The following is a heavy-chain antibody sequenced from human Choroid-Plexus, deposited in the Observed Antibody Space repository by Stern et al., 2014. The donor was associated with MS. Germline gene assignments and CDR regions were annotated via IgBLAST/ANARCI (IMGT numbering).Heavy chain of an antibody. J-gene: IGHJ5*02. CDR1: GFTCGSCA. D-gene: IGHD2/OR15-2a*01. V-gene: IGHV3-30*18. Sequence: VQLVESGGGVVQPGRPLRLSCGASGFTCGSCAMHWVRQAPGKGLEWVAGVSYDGSNKYYADSVKGRFTISRDNSQNTLYMQMSSLRPEDTAVYYCAKDRQYLTYFFDHWGQGSLVTVSS. CDR2: VSYDGSNK. CDR3: AKDRQYLTYFFDH.